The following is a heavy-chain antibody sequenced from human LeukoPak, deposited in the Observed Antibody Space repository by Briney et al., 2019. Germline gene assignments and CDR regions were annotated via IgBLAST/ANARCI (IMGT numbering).Heavy chain of an antibody. Sequence: PGGSLRLSCAASGFTFSSYEMSWVRQAPGKGLEWVSYISSSGSTIYYADSVKGRFTISRDHAKNSLYLQMNSLRAEDTAVYYCARYCSSTSCYSYYYGMDVWGQGTTVTVSS. J-gene: IGHJ6*02. CDR2: ISSSGSTI. CDR1: GFTFSSYE. CDR3: ARYCSSTSCYSYYYGMDV. V-gene: IGHV3-48*03. D-gene: IGHD2-2*01.